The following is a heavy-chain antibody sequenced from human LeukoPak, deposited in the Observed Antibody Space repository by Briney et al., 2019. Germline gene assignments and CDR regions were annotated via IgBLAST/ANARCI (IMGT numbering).Heavy chain of an antibody. J-gene: IGHJ4*02. D-gene: IGHD6-13*01. Sequence: GASVKVSCKASGYTFSGYYMHWVRQPPGQGLEWMGWINPNSGGTNYAQKFQGRVTMTRDTSISTAYMELSRLRSDDTAVYYCARVGSSWYGVDYWGQGTLVTVSS. CDR2: INPNSGGT. CDR1: GYTFSGYY. CDR3: ARVGSSWYGVDY. V-gene: IGHV1-2*02.